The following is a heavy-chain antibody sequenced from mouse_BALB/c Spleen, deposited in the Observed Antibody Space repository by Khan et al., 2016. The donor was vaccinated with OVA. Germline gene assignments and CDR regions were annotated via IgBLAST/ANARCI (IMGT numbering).Heavy chain of an antibody. J-gene: IGHJ4*01. D-gene: IGHD2-10*01. Sequence: VELVQSGPGLVAPSQSLSITCTISGFSFTNYGIHWVHQPPGNGLEWLVVIWTDGSTSSYSAHNSRLSISRDNSKSQVVLRMNSLQTDDTAMYYCARQPYFHYYIMDYWGQGTSVIVSS. V-gene: IGHV2-6-1*01. CDR1: GFSFTNYG. CDR3: ARQPYFHYYIMDY. CDR2: IWTDGST.